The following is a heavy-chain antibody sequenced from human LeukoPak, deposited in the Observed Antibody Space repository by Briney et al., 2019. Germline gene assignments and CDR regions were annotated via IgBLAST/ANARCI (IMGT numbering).Heavy chain of an antibody. Sequence: SETLSLTCAVYGGSFSGYYWSWIRKPPGKGLEWIGEINRSGSTNYNPSLKSRVTISVDTSKNQFSLKLSSVTAADTAVYYCARDNRGYYDFWSGYYPYYFDYWGQGTLVTVSS. D-gene: IGHD3-3*01. CDR3: ARDNRGYYDFWSGYYPYYFDY. J-gene: IGHJ4*02. V-gene: IGHV4-34*01. CDR2: INRSGST. CDR1: GGSFSGYY.